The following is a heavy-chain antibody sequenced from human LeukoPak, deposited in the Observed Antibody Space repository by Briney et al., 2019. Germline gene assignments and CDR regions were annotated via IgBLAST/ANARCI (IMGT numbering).Heavy chain of an antibody. CDR3: AKDLTYGWHYYYMDV. CDR1: GFTFSSYG. V-gene: IGHV3-23*01. J-gene: IGHJ6*03. Sequence: GGSLRLSCAASGFTFSSYGMSWVRQAPGKGLEWVSAISGSGGSTYYADSVKGRFTIPRDNSKNTLYLQMNSLRAEDTAVYYCAKDLTYGWHYYYMDVWGKGTTVTISS. CDR2: ISGSGGST. D-gene: IGHD3-10*01.